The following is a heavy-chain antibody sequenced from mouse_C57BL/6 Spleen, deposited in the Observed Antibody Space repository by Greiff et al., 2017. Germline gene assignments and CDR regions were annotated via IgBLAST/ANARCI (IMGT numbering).Heavy chain of an antibody. CDR2: INPSNGGT. V-gene: IGHV1-53*01. Sequence: QVQLQQPGTELVKPGASVKLSCKASGYTFTSYWMHWVKQRPGQGLEWIGNINPSNGGTNYNQKFKGKATLTVNKSSSTAYMELRSLTSEDSAVYYCARDYSIFFDYWGQGTTLTVSS. D-gene: IGHD2-5*01. J-gene: IGHJ2*01. CDR3: ARDYSIFFDY. CDR1: GYTFTSYW.